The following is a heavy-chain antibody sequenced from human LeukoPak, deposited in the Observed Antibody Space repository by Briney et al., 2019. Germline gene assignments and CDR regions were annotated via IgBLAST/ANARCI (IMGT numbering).Heavy chain of an antibody. J-gene: IGHJ4*02. Sequence: GGSLRLSCAASGFTFSSYGMHWVRQAPGKGLEWVAVISYDGSNKYYADPVKGRFTISRDNSKNTLYLQMNSLRAEDTAVYYCAKAHQTYDSSGPIDYWGQGTLVTVSS. CDR1: GFTFSSYG. CDR3: AKAHQTYDSSGPIDY. CDR2: ISYDGSNK. V-gene: IGHV3-30*18. D-gene: IGHD3-22*01.